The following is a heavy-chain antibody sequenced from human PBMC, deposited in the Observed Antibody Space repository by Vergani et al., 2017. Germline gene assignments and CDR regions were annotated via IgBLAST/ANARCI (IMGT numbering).Heavy chain of an antibody. CDR1: GGSFTSYH. Sequence: QVQLQQWGGGLLKPSETLSLTCVVNGGSFTSYHWTWIRQSPGEGLEWVGDIDHTGRPDYNPSLKSRLTMSVDKSRNQFSLTLNSVTATDTAIYFCARVNTETNGQLYYYYYMDVSGQGTAVTVS. J-gene: IGHJ6*03. CDR3: ARVNTETNGQLYYYYYMDV. V-gene: IGHV4-34*01. CDR2: IDHTGRP. D-gene: IGHD4-11*01.